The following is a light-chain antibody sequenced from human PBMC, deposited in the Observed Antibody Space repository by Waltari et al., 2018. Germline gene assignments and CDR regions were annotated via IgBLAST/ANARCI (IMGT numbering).Light chain of an antibody. V-gene: IGKV1-39*01. CDR3: QQSYSTPLT. CDR1: QSISSY. CDR2: AAS. J-gene: IGKJ3*01. Sequence: DIQMTQSPSSLSASVGDRVTITCRASQSISSYLTWYQQKPGKAPKLLIYAASSLQSGVPSRFSGSGSGTDFTLIISSLQPEDFATYYCQQSYSTPLTFGPGTKVDIK.